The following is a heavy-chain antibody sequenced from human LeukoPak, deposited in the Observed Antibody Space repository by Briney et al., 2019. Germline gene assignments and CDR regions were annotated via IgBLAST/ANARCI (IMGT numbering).Heavy chain of an antibody. D-gene: IGHD3-10*01. CDR2: IYTSGST. Sequence: SETLSLTCTVSGGSISSYYWSWIRQPAGKGLEWIGRIYTSGSTNYNPSLKSRVTMSVDTSKNQFSLKLSSVTAADTAVYYCARRLGRKFGERFYYYHYLDVWGKGTTVTISS. J-gene: IGHJ6*03. V-gene: IGHV4-4*07. CDR3: ARRLGRKFGERFYYYHYLDV. CDR1: GGSISSYY.